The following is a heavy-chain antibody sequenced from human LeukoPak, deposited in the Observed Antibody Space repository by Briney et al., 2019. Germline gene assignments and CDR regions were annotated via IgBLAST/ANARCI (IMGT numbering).Heavy chain of an antibody. V-gene: IGHV3-20*04. J-gene: IGHJ1*01. CDR1: GFTFDDYD. CDR3: ARDRLPYCSPGSCPGGH. D-gene: IGHD2-15*01. Sequence: GGSLRLSCAASGFTFDDYDMSWVRQAPGKGLEWVSGIKWNGGSTGYADSVKGRFTISRDNPKNSLYLQMNSLRAEDTACYYCARDRLPYCSPGSCPGGHWGQGTLVTVSS. CDR2: IKWNGGST.